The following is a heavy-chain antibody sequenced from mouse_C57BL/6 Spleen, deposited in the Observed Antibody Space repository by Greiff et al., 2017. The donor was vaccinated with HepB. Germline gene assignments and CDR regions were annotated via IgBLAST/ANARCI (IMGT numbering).Heavy chain of an antibody. Sequence: VQLQQSGPELVKPGASVKISCKASGYTFTDYYMNWVKQSHGKSLEWIGDINPNNGGTSYNQKFKGKATLTVDKSSSTAYMELRSLTSEDSAVYYCARHLIYYGNYSYAMDYWGQGTSVTVSS. J-gene: IGHJ4*01. D-gene: IGHD2-1*01. CDR3: ARHLIYYGNYSYAMDY. V-gene: IGHV1-26*01. CDR2: INPNNGGT. CDR1: GYTFTDYY.